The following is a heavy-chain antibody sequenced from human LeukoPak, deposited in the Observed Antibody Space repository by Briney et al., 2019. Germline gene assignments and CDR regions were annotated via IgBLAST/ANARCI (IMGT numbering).Heavy chain of an antibody. Sequence: GGSLRLSCAASGFIFRWYAMSWVRLAPEKGLEWVSTISVSGGSTYYADSVRGRFTISRDDSRITLYLQINSLRAEDTAVYYCAKDPIPRHYDDYVPFDYWGQGTLVTVAS. D-gene: IGHD4-17*01. V-gene: IGHV3-23*01. CDR1: GFIFRWYA. CDR3: AKDPIPRHYDDYVPFDY. CDR2: ISVSGGST. J-gene: IGHJ4*02.